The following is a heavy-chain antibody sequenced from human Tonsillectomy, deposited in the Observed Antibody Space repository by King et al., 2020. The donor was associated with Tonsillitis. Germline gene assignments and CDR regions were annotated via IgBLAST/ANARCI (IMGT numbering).Heavy chain of an antibody. Sequence: VQLVQSGGGLVKPGGSLRLSCAASGFSFSTYTMKWVRQAPGKGLEWVSSISTNSHYINYADSVKGRFTISRDNGKNSLYLQLNSLRAEDTAIYYCAKVVSPYEIQVCADSWGQGTLVTVSS. V-gene: IGHV3-21*01. D-gene: IGHD3-16*01. J-gene: IGHJ4*02. CDR2: ISTNSHYI. CDR3: AKVVSPYEIQVCADS. CDR1: GFSFSTYT.